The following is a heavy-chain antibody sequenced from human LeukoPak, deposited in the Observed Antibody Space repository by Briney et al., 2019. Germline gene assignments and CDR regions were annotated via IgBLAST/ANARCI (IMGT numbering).Heavy chain of an antibody. V-gene: IGHV1-2*02. D-gene: IGHD3-10*01. CDR2: INPNSGGT. CDR3: ASTSGSGSPPDFDY. Sequence: GASVKVSCKASGYTFTGYYMHWVRQAPGQGLEWMGWINPNSGGTNYAQKFQGRVTMTRDTSISTAYMELRSLRSDDTAIYYCASTSGSGSPPDFDYWGQGTLVTVSS. CDR1: GYTFTGYY. J-gene: IGHJ4*02.